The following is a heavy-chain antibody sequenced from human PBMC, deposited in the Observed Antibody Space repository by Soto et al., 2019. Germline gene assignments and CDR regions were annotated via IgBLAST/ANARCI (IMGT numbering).Heavy chain of an antibody. CDR2: INPNGGVT. CDR3: ARESGGATATLDYYYFYMDV. D-gene: IGHD5-12*01. Sequence: QVPLVQSGAEVRKPGASVTVSCRSSGDSFNDYYIHWVRQAPGQGFEWMGWINPNGGVTKYAQKFQGWVSMTRDTSIRTVYMQLSRLRSDDTAVYYCARESGGATATLDYYYFYMDVWGTGTTDTVSS. CDR1: GDSFNDYY. V-gene: IGHV1-2*04. J-gene: IGHJ6*03.